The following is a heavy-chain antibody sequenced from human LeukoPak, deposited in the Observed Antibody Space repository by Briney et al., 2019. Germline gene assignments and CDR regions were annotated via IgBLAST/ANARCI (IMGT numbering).Heavy chain of an antibody. CDR2: INAGNGNT. D-gene: IGHD1-26*01. CDR1: GYTFTSYA. Sequence: ASXXXSCXASGYTFTSYAMFWVRQAPGQXXXXXXWINAGNGNTKYSQKFQGRVAITRDTSANTAYMELSSLISEDTAVYYCAIPDPIVGASKVFDYWGQGTLVTVSS. J-gene: IGHJ4*02. V-gene: IGHV1-3*01. CDR3: AIPDPIVGASKVFDY.